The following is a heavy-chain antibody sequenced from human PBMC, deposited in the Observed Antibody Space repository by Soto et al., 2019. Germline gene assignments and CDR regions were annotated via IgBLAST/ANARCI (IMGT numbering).Heavy chain of an antibody. J-gene: IGHJ4*02. CDR3: ARSTSFRYVEWSPYFDY. D-gene: IGHD3-3*01. CDR2: IYYSGST. CDR1: GGSVSSGSYY. Sequence: SETLSLTCTVSGGSVSSGSYYWSWIRQPPGKGLEWIGYIYYSGSTNYNPSLKSRVTISVDTSKNQFSLKLSSVTAADTAVYYCARSTSFRYVEWSPYFDYWGRGTLVTVSS. V-gene: IGHV4-61*01.